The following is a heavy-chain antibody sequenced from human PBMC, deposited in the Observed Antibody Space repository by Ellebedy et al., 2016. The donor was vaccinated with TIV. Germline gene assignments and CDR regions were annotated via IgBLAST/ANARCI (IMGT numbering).Heavy chain of an antibody. CDR2: INHSGST. V-gene: IGHV4-34*01. CDR1: GGSFSGYY. J-gene: IGHJ5*02. CDR3: ARTLGDWFDP. D-gene: IGHD3-16*01. Sequence: SETLSLXXAVYGGSFSGYYWSWIRQPPGKGLEWIGEINHSGSTNYNPSLKSRVTISVDTSKNQFSLKLSSVTAADTAVYYCARTLGDWFDPWGQGTLVTVSS.